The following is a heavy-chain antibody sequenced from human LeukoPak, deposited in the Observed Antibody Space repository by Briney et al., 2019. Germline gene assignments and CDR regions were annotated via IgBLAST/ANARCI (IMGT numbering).Heavy chain of an antibody. V-gene: IGHV3-30*18. D-gene: IGHD3-22*01. CDR3: AKGRHGSSYVHYFDT. J-gene: IGHJ1*01. CDR1: GFNFSAYG. CDR2: ISFHGANE. Sequence: PAGSLRLSCTASGFNFSAYGMHWVRQAPGKGLDWVAVISFHGANEYYADSVKGRFTISRDNSNNTLYLQMNSVRAEDTAVYYCAKGRHGSSYVHYFDTWGQGTLVIVSS.